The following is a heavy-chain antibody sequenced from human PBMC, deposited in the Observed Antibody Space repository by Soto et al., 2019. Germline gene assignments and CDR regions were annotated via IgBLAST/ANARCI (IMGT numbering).Heavy chain of an antibody. D-gene: IGHD2-15*01. V-gene: IGHV3-9*01. CDR3: AKEVVVAATDYGMDV. Sequence: GGSLRLSCAASGFTFDDYAMHWVRQAPGKGLEWVSGISWNSGSIGYADSVKGRFTISRDNAKNSLYLQMNSLRAEDTALYYCAKEVVVAATDYGMDVWGQGTTVTVSS. CDR2: ISWNSGSI. CDR1: GFTFDDYA. J-gene: IGHJ6*02.